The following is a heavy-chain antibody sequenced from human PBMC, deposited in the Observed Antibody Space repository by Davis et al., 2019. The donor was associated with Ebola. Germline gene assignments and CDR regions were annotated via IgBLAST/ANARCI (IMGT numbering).Heavy chain of an antibody. V-gene: IGHV1-18*01. CDR3: ARDWATTVRTFDS. CDR1: GYTFSSYE. Sequence: ASVKVSCKASGYTFSSYEISWVRQAPGQGLECMGWISARIGRTKYAQKFQDRIVMTTDTSTNTVYMELRSLNSDDTAMYYCARDWATTVRTFDSWGQGTLVTVSS. D-gene: IGHD1-1*01. J-gene: IGHJ4*02. CDR2: ISARIGRT.